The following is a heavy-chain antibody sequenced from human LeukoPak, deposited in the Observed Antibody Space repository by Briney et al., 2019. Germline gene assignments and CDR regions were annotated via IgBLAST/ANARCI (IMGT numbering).Heavy chain of an antibody. Sequence: GASVKVSCKASGYTFTSYGISWVRQAPGQGLEWMGWISAYNGNTNYAQKLQGRVTMTTDTSTSTAYMELRSLRSDDTAVNYCARADYYDSSGYSLNDYWGQGTLVTVSS. CDR2: ISAYNGNT. D-gene: IGHD3-22*01. CDR3: ARADYYDSSGYSLNDY. CDR1: GYTFTSYG. V-gene: IGHV1-18*01. J-gene: IGHJ4*02.